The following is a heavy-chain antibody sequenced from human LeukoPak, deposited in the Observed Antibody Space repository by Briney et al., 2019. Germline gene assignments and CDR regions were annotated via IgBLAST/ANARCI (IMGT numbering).Heavy chain of an antibody. CDR3: ARDLVQQLTLEVGAFDI. CDR1: GYTFTGYY. D-gene: IGHD6-13*01. V-gene: IGHV1-2*02. Sequence: ASVKVSCKASGYTFTGYYMHWVRQAPGQGLEWMGWINPNSGGTNYAQKFQGRVTMTRDTSISTAYMELSRLRSDDTAVYYCARDLVQQLTLEVGAFDIWGQGTMVTVSS. J-gene: IGHJ3*02. CDR2: INPNSGGT.